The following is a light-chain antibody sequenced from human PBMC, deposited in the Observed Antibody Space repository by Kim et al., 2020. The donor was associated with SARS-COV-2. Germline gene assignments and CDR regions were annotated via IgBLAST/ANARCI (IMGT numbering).Light chain of an antibody. CDR3: QQYHNWLT. J-gene: IGKJ4*01. V-gene: IGKV3-15*01. CDR1: QSVSSN. CDR2: GAS. Sequence: EIVMTQSPVTLSVSPGERATLSCRASQSVSSNLAWYQQKPGQAPRLLIYGASTRATGIPARFSGSGAGTEFTLTISSLQSEDFAVYYCQQYHNWLTFGGGTKVDIK.